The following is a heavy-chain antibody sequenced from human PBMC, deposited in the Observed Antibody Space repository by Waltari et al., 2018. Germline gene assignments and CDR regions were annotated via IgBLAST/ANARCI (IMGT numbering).Heavy chain of an antibody. V-gene: IGHV3-23*01. Sequence: EVQLLESGGGSVQTGGFLRLPCAAPGVNMDSRAMSWVRPALGKGLGGVAHSDNTEGITYYADAVKGRFTSARDNSQSTLYLHLHRLSADDTALYYCAKSGEQWSYFDSWGQGTLVTVSS. D-gene: IGHD1-26*01. CDR3: AKSGEQWSYFDS. CDR2: SDNTEGIT. J-gene: IGHJ4*02. CDR1: GVNMDSRA.